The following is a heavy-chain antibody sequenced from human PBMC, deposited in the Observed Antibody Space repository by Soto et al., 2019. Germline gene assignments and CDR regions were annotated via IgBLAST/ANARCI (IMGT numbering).Heavy chain of an antibody. CDR3: ARQRTSVVTQAYFDV. CDR2: IYYSGIT. Sequence: SETLSLTFTVTGDSISSRSYYWGWIRQPPGKGLEWIGSIYYSGITYNNPSLRSRVSMFIYTSKDQFSLKLKSVTAADTALYFCARQRTSVVTQAYFDVWCPGSLVTVSS. J-gene: IGHJ4*02. V-gene: IGHV4-39*01. CDR1: GDSISSRSYY. D-gene: IGHD2-21*02.